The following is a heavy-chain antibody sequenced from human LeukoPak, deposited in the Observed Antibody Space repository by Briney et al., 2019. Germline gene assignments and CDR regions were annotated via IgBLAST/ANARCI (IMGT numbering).Heavy chain of an antibody. CDR2: IYIGST. J-gene: IGHJ5*02. V-gene: IGHV4-59*02. D-gene: IGHD3-3*01. CDR1: GGSVSGYY. Sequence: SETLSLTCTVSGGSVSGYYWNWIRQPPGKGLEWIGYIYIGSTKYNPSLQSRVTISVDTSKNQFSLKLSSVTTADTAVYFCARGRGNTIPWTWGQGTLVSVSS. CDR3: ARGRGNTIPWT.